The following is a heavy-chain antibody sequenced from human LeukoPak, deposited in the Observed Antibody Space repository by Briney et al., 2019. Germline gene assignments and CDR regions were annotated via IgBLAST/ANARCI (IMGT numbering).Heavy chain of an antibody. CDR2: ISAYSGNT. CDR3: ARGARNYYDSSSVDP. CDR1: VYTFTTYG. J-gene: IGHJ5*02. D-gene: IGHD3-22*01. V-gene: IGHV1-18*01. Sequence: ASVRVSCTASVYTFTTYGISWGRQAPGQGLEWMGWISAYSGNTKYAQKFQGRVIMTTDTSTSTAYMELRSLRSDDTAVYYCARGARNYYDSSSVDPWGQGTLVTVSS.